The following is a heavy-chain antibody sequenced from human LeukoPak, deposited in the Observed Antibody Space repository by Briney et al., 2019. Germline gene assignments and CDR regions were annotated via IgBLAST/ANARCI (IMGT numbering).Heavy chain of an antibody. J-gene: IGHJ6*03. CDR3: AKDQPDSGAREPVTYYDILTGYWNAYYYYYYMDV. D-gene: IGHD3-9*01. CDR2: ISGSGGST. V-gene: IGHV3-23*01. Sequence: GGSLRLSCAASGFIFSTYAMSWVRQAPGKGLEWVSAISGSGGSTYYADSVKGRFTISRDNSKNTLYLQMNSLRAEDTAVYYCAKDQPDSGAREPVTYYDILTGYWNAYYYYYYMDVWGKGTTVTISS. CDR1: GFIFSTYA.